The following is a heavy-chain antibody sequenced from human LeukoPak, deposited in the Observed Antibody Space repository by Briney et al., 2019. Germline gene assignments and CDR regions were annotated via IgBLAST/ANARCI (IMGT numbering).Heavy chain of an antibody. CDR3: ARDFGWDYYDSSGSGVYMDV. V-gene: IGHV1-2*02. D-gene: IGHD3-22*01. J-gene: IGHJ6*03. Sequence: KPGASVKVSCKASGYTFTGYYMHWVRQAPGQGLEWMGWINPNSGGTNYAQKLQGRVTMTRDTSISAAYMELSRLRSDDTAVYYCARDFGWDYYDSSGSGVYMDVWGKGTTVTVSS. CDR2: INPNSGGT. CDR1: GYTFTGYY.